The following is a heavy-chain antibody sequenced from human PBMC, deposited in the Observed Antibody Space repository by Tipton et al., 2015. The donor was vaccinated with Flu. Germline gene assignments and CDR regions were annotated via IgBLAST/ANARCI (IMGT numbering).Heavy chain of an antibody. V-gene: IGHV4-4*02. Sequence: TLSLTCTVSGDSISSLYWWSWVRQPPGKGLEWVGEIYHNGNTNYNPSLKSRVSMSVDKSKNQYSLSLTSVTAADTAMYYCARGSEDANAYLDFWGQGTLVTVSS. CDR2: IYHNGNT. CDR3: ARGSEDANAYLDF. J-gene: IGHJ4*02. CDR1: GDSISSLYW. D-gene: IGHD6-19*01.